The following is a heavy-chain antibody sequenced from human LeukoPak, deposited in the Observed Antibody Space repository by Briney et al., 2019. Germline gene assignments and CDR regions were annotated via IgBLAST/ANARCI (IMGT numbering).Heavy chain of an antibody. J-gene: IGHJ4*02. V-gene: IGHV4-30-2*01. CDR2: IYHSGST. CDR3: QSRFLEWLLDY. CDR1: GGSISSGGYS. D-gene: IGHD3-3*01. Sequence: TSQTLSLTCAVSGGSISSGGYSWSWIRQPPGKGLEWIGYIYHSGSTYYNPSLKSRVTISVDRSKNQFSLKLNSVTAADTAMYYCQSRFLEWLLDYWGQGTLVTVSS.